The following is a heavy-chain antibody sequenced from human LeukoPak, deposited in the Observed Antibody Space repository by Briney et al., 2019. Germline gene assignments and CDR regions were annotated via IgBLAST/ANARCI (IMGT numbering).Heavy chain of an antibody. Sequence: GGSLRLSCAASGFAFNSYSMTWVRQAPGKGLEWVSVIYSGGSTYYADSVKGRFTISRDNSKNTLYLQMNSLRAEDTAVYYCARGLRDYYDSSGYLDYWGQGTLVTVSS. CDR2: IYSGGST. CDR1: GFAFNSYS. J-gene: IGHJ4*02. D-gene: IGHD3-22*01. CDR3: ARGLRDYYDSSGYLDY. V-gene: IGHV3-53*01.